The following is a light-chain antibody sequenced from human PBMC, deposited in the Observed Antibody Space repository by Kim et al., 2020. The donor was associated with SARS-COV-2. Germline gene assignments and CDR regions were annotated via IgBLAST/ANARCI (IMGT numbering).Light chain of an antibody. CDR2: GAS. V-gene: IGKV3-20*01. Sequence: PEERAPLSCRASQSVSSSYLAWYQQKPGQAPRLLIYGASSRATVIPDRFSGSGSGTDFTLTISRLEPEDFAVYYCQQYGSSPSWTFGQGTKGEIK. CDR3: QQYGSSPSWT. CDR1: QSVSSSY. J-gene: IGKJ1*01.